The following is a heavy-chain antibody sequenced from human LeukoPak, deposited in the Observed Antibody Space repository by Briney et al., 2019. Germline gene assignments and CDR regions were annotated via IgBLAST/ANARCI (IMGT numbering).Heavy chain of an antibody. CDR1: GFTFTIYA. D-gene: IGHD3-9*01. Sequence: GGSLRLSCAASGFTFTIYAMSWVRQAPGKGLEWVSGISGSGGSTYYADSVKGRFTISRDNSRGTLYLQMNSLRAEDTAVYYCARDLLRYFDWQRADAFDIWGQGTMVTVSS. V-gene: IGHV3-23*01. CDR3: ARDLLRYFDWQRADAFDI. J-gene: IGHJ3*02. CDR2: ISGSGGST.